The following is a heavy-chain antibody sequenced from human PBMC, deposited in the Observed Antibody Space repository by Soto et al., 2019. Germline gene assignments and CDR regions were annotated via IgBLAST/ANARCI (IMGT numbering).Heavy chain of an antibody. D-gene: IGHD2-21*02. V-gene: IGHV1-46*01. CDR1: GYSFTSTY. CDR3: ALKVVTYYDN. Sequence: QVQLVQSGAEVKKPGASARIFCRASGYSFTSTYVHWVRHAPGQGPEWMGIINPAAGTTYYAQKFQGRLTITSDTSTDTVFMDLNDRTSEDASVYFCALKVVTYYDNWGQGTLLTVSS. CDR2: INPAAGTT. J-gene: IGHJ4*02.